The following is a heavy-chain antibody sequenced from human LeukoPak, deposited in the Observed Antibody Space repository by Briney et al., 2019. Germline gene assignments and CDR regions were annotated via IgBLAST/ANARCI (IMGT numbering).Heavy chain of an antibody. J-gene: IGHJ3*02. CDR1: GYSFTSYW. V-gene: IGHV5-51*01. D-gene: IGHD2-21*02. CDR3: AKLAYCGGDCYGVGAFDI. CDR2: MYPGDSDT. Sequence: GESLKISCKASGYSFTSYWIGWVRQLPGKGLEWMGVMYPGDSDTRYSPSFQGQVTISADKSISTAYLQWSSLKASDTAMYYCAKLAYCGGDCYGVGAFDIWGQGTMVTVSS.